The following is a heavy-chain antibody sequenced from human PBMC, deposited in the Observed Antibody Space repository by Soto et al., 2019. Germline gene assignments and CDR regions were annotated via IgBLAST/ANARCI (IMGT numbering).Heavy chain of an antibody. CDR3: ARDLVLGYCSSTSCKGGGFDY. V-gene: IGHV3-66*01. CDR2: IYSGGST. D-gene: IGHD2-2*01. CDR1: GFTVSSNY. Sequence: GGSLRLSCAASGFTVSSNYMSWVRQAPGKGLEWVSVIYSGGSTYYADSGKGRFTISRDKFKNTLYLQMNSLRAEDTAVYYCARDLVLGYCSSTSCKGGGFDYWGQGTLVTVSS. J-gene: IGHJ4*02.